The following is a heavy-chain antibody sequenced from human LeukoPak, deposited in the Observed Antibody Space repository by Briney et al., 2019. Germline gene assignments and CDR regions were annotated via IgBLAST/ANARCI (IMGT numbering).Heavy chain of an antibody. CDR2: IYTSGST. D-gene: IGHD3-3*01. CDR3: ASGVGFFGLYYYYMDV. CDR1: GGSISSYN. V-gene: IGHV4-4*07. Sequence: SETLSLTCTVSGGSISSYNWSWIRQPAGKGLEWIGRIYTSGSTNYNPSLKSRVTMSVDTSKNQFSLKLSSVTAADTAVYYCASGVGFFGLYYYYMDVWGKGTTVTVSS. J-gene: IGHJ6*03.